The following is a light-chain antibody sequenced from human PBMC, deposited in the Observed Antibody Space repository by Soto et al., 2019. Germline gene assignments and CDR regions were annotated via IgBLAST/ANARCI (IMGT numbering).Light chain of an antibody. CDR2: DAT. CDR3: QQRSNWLT. Sequence: EIVLTQSPATLSLSPGEGATLSCRASQSVSTYLAWYQQKPGQAPRLLIYDATNRATGVPARFSASGSETDFTLNIRSLEPEDFAVYYCQQRSNWLTFGGGTKVEIK. CDR1: QSVSTY. V-gene: IGKV3-11*01. J-gene: IGKJ4*01.